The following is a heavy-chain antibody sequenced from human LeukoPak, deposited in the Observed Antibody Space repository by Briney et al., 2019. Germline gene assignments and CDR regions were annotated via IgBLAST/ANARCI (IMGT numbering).Heavy chain of an antibody. CDR3: TVPEDIVVVPAVIHYYMDV. J-gene: IGHJ6*03. CDR1: GFTFSNAW. V-gene: IGHV3-15*01. CDR2: IKSKTDGGTT. Sequence: PGGSLRLSCAASGFTFSNAWMSWVRQAPGKGLEWVGRIKSKTDGGTTDYAAPVKGRFTISRDDSKNTLYLQMNSLKTEDTAVCYCTVPEDIVVVPAVIHYYMDVWGKGTTVTVSS. D-gene: IGHD2-2*01.